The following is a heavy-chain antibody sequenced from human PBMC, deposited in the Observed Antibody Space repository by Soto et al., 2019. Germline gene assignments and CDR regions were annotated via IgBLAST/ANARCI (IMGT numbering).Heavy chain of an antibody. CDR1: GYIFVNYG. V-gene: IGHV1-18*01. D-gene: IGHD2-8*01. CDR3: AKNGQPPYYYYGLDV. J-gene: IGHJ6*02. CDR2: ISPYSGNT. Sequence: ASVKVSCKASGYIFVNYGIAWVRQAPGQGLEWMGWISPYSGNTHYAQKFQGRVSMTIDTSTTTAYMELRSLTSDDTAVYYCAKNGQPPYYYYGLDVWGQGTKVTVSS.